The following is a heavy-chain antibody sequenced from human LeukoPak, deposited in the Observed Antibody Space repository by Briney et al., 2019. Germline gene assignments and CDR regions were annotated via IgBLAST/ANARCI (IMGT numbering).Heavy chain of an antibody. V-gene: IGHV4-30-4*07. D-gene: IGHD6-13*01. Sequence: SETLSLTCAVSGGSTSSGGYSWSWIRQPPGKGMEWIAYIYYTGNTYFNPSLKSRVTISVDTSKNQFSLKLSSVTAADTAVYYCARVLAAAGNNWFDPWGQGTLVTVSS. J-gene: IGHJ5*02. CDR3: ARVLAAAGNNWFDP. CDR2: IYYTGNT. CDR1: GGSTSSGGYS.